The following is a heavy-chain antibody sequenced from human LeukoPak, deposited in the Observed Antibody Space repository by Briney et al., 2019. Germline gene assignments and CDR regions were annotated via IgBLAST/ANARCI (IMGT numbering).Heavy chain of an antibody. J-gene: IGHJ4*02. CDR1: GFTFSSYA. D-gene: IGHD3-10*01. Sequence: GGSLRLSCAASGFTFSSYAMSWVRRAPGKGLEWVSAISGSGGSTYYADSVKGRFTISRDNAKNSLYLQMNSLRAEDTAVYYCARDAFASGSYNPFDNWGQGTLVTVSS. CDR2: ISGSGGST. CDR3: ARDAFASGSYNPFDN. V-gene: IGHV3-23*01.